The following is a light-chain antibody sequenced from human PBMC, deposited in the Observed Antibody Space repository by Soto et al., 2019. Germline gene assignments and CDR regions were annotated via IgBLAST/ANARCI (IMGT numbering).Light chain of an antibody. Sequence: QSVLTQPSSASGTPGQRVTISCTGSSSNIGRNSVTWYQHFPGTAPRLLIYNNNERPSGVPDRFSGSKSGSSGSLAISGLQPGDEADYYCAAWDDSLNGPMFGGGTKLTVL. V-gene: IGLV1-44*01. CDR1: SSNIGRNS. J-gene: IGLJ3*02. CDR3: AAWDDSLNGPM. CDR2: NNN.